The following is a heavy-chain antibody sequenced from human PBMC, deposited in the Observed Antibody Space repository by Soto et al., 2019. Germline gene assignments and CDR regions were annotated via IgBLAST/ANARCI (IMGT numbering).Heavy chain of an antibody. D-gene: IGHD1-26*01. V-gene: IGHV3-30*03. CDR2: LSHDGSNK. J-gene: IGHJ4*02. CDR1: GFIFSAFG. Sequence: LRLSCAASGFIFSAFGIHWVRQAPGKGLEWVAFLSHDGSNKYYADSVRGRFTISRDNSKNTVYLQMNSLRPDDTAVYYCARDRDGGTYTYFDNWGQGTRVTVSS. CDR3: ARDRDGGTYTYFDN.